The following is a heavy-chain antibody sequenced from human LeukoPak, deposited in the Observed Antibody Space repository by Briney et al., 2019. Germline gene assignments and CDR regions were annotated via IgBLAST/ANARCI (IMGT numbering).Heavy chain of an antibody. CDR3: ARNKRGDY. V-gene: IGHV3-7*01. CDR1: GFTFTTYW. J-gene: IGHJ4*02. CDR2: IKYDGSEK. Sequence: PGGSLRLSCAVSGFTFTTYWMSWARQAPGKGLEWVANIKYDGSEKYYVDSMKGRFTISRDNAKNSLFLQMNSLRAEDTAIYYCARNKRGDYWGQGTLVTVSS. D-gene: IGHD1-1*01.